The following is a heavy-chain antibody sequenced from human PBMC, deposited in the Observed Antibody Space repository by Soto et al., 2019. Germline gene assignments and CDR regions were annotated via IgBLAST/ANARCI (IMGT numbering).Heavy chain of an antibody. Sequence: PSETLSVPWSVSYGSLSSGGYYWSWIRQPPGKGLEWIGYIYYSGSTYYNPSLKSRVTISVDTSKNQFSLKLSSVTAADTAVYYCASHSGSYYLGYWGQGTLVTVSS. J-gene: IGHJ4*02. CDR1: YGSLSSGGYY. D-gene: IGHD1-26*01. V-gene: IGHV4-30-4*01. CDR3: ASHSGSYYLGY. CDR2: IYYSGST.